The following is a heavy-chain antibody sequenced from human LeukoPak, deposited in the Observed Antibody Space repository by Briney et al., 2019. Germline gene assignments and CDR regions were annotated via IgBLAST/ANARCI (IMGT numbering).Heavy chain of an antibody. J-gene: IGHJ2*01. V-gene: IGHV3-23*01. CDR2: IAGSGRHT. D-gene: IGHD3-22*01. CDR3: ARNPYDSSGYKAPYWHFDL. CDR1: GFTFSSYA. Sequence: GGSLRLSCAASGFTFSSYAMSWVRRAPGKGLEWVSSIAGSGRHTYYADSVKGRFTISRDNSKNTLYLQMNSLRAEDTAVYYCARNPYDSSGYKAPYWHFDLWGRGTLVTVSS.